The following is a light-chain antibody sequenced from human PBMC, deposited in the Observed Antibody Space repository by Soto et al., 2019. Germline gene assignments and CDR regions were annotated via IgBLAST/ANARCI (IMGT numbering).Light chain of an antibody. Sequence: VMTQSPPTLSVSPGERATLSCRASQSVSTDLAWYQQKPGQAPRLLIYGASTRATDVPARFSGGGSGTEFTLTISSLHSEDVEIYYCQQYNDWPPIPFGPGTKVDIK. CDR2: GAS. V-gene: IGKV3-15*01. CDR1: QSVSTD. J-gene: IGKJ3*01. CDR3: QQYNDWPPIP.